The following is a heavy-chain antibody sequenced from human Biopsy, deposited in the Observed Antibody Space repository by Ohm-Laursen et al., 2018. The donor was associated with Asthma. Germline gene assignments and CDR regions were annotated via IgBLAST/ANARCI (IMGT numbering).Heavy chain of an antibody. D-gene: IGHD3-3*02. V-gene: IGHV3-7*01. CDR2: IKHDGTEK. J-gene: IGHJ1*01. Sequence: GSLRLSCSASGFTFGDYWMSWVRQAPGKGLEWVANIKHDGTEKNHVDSLKGRFTISRDNAKNSLYLQMNSLRAEDTAVYYCARTFHYWSPYHAEHYQHWGQGTLVTVPS. CDR3: ARTFHYWSPYHAEHYQH. CDR1: GFTFGDYW.